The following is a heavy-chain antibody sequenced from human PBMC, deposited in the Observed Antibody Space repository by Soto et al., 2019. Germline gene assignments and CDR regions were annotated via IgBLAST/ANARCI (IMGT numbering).Heavy chain of an antibody. J-gene: IGHJ5*02. D-gene: IGHD1-26*01. Sequence: EVQLSESGGDLRQPGGSLRLSCAASGFTFTNYAMTWVRQTPGKGLEWVSGISASGGLKYYADSVQGRFTVSRDNSKNTLYLQMDTLGDGDTALYYCAREVGAPSGWLDPWGQGTQVTVSS. CDR1: GFTFTNYA. CDR3: AREVGAPSGWLDP. CDR2: ISASGGLK. V-gene: IGHV3-23*01.